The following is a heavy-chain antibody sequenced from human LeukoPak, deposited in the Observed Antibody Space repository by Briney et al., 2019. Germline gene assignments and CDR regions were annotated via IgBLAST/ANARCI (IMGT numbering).Heavy chain of an antibody. D-gene: IGHD1-26*01. V-gene: IGHV3-49*04. CDR1: GFAFADHT. CDR3: TSRPFGGATYY. Sequence: PGGSLRLSCTASGFAFADHTVSWVRQAPGKGLEWVGFVRTNSYGATTEYAASARGRFTISRDDSKNIAYLQMNSLRTEDTAVYYCTSRPFGGATYYWGQGTLVTVSS. CDR2: VRTNSYGATT. J-gene: IGHJ4*02.